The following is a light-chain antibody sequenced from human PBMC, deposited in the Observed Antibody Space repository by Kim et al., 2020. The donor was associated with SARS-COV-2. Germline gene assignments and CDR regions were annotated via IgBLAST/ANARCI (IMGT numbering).Light chain of an antibody. CDR1: KLGDKY. CDR3: QAWDSSTVV. J-gene: IGLJ2*01. CDR2: QDR. V-gene: IGLV3-1*01. Sequence: SYELTQPPSVSVFPGQTASITCSGDKLGDKYACWYQQKPGQSPVVVMYQDRKRPSGIPERFSGSNSGNTATLTISGTQAMDEADYYCQAWDSSTVVFGGG.